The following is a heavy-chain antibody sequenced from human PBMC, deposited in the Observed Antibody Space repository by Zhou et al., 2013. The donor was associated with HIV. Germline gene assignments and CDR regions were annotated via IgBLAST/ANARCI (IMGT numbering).Heavy chain of an antibody. CDR3: AREMAAAGRGWFDP. CDR2: IIPLFGTT. Sequence: QVQLLQSGAEVKKPGSSLKVSCKASGGTVANYALSWVRQAPGQGLEWMGGIIPLFGTTNYAQNFQGRVTITTDESKTTVSMELTGLRPDDTAVYYCAREMAAAGRGWFDPWGQGTLVTVSS. V-gene: IGHV1-69*05. J-gene: IGHJ5*02. D-gene: IGHD6-13*01. CDR1: GGTVANYA.